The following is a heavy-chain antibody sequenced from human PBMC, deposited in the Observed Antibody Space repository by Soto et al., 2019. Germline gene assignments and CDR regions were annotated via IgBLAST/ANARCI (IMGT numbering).Heavy chain of an antibody. D-gene: IGHD6-6*01. V-gene: IGHV1-2*04. CDR1: GFTFSDYF. CDR2: INPTSGDT. CDR3: ARVGGSSELNYGMDV. J-gene: IGHJ6*02. Sequence: GASVKVSGKASGFTFSDYFMHWVQQAPGQGLEWMGWINPTSGDTNYAQKFQGWVTMTRDTSISTAYMELSRLRSDDTAVYYCARVGGSSELNYGMDVWGQGTTVTVSS.